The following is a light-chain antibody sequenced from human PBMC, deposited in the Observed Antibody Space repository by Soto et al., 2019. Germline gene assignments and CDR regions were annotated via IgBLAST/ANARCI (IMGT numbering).Light chain of an antibody. J-gene: IGKJ1*01. CDR3: QHHHNLPH. CDR2: DAS. V-gene: IGKV1-33*01. Sequence: DIQMTQSPSSLSASVGDRVTITCPASQAINNYLHWYQQKPGKAPKLLIYDASNLEKGAPSRFSGSGSGTDFTFDISSLQPEDVATYYCQHHHNLPHFGQGTKVDIK. CDR1: QAINNY.